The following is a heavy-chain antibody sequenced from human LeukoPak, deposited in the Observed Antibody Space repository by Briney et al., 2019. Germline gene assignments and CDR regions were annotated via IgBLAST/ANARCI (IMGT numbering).Heavy chain of an antibody. CDR3: ASQTYYYDSSGYYPYYFDY. J-gene: IGHJ4*02. CDR2: ISSSGTTI. D-gene: IGHD3-22*01. Sequence: GGSLRVSRAATGFTFRSCEMNWAREAPGKRMEWVSYISSSGTTIYYADSVKGRFTISRDNAKNSLYLQMSSLRAEDTAVYYCASQTYYYDSSGYYPYYFDYWGQGTLVTVSS. CDR1: GFTFRSCE. V-gene: IGHV3-48*03.